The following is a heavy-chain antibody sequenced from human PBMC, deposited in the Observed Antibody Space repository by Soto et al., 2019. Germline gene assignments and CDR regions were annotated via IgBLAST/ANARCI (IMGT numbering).Heavy chain of an antibody. V-gene: IGHV1-69*13. CDR1: GGTFSSYA. J-gene: IGHJ4*02. CDR2: IIPIFGTA. D-gene: IGHD6-19*01. Sequence: ASVKVSCKASGGTFSSYAISWVRQAPGQGLEWMGGIIPIFGTANYAQKFQGRVTITADESTSKAYMELGSLRSEDTAVYYCARDVEVAGTYYFDYWGQGTLVTVSS. CDR3: ARDVEVAGTYYFDY.